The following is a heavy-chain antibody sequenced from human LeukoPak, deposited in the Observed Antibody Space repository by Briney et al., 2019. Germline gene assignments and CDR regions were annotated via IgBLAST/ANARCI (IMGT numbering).Heavy chain of an antibody. D-gene: IGHD1-26*01. CDR1: GFTVSNNH. Sequence: GGSLRLSCAASGFTVSNNHMTWVHQAPGKGLEWVSIIYGGGSTYYADSVRGRFIISRDNPKNTVYLQMNSLRAEDTAVYYCARVRSYSFDYWGQGTLVTVSS. CDR3: ARVRSYSFDY. V-gene: IGHV3-66*01. J-gene: IGHJ4*02. CDR2: IYGGGST.